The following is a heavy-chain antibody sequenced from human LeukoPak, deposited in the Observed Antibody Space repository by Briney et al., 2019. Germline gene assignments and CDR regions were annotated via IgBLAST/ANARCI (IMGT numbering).Heavy chain of an antibody. J-gene: IGHJ4*02. CDR1: GGSISSHY. V-gene: IGHV4-59*11. CDR2: IYYSGRN. CDR3: AGDRNYGGNYDY. D-gene: IGHD4-23*01. Sequence: SETLSLTCTVYGGSISSHYWSWIRQPPGKGLEWIGYIYYSGRNNYSPSLKSRVTISVDTSKNQFSLKLSSVTAADTAVYYCAGDRNYGGNYDYWGQGTLVTASS.